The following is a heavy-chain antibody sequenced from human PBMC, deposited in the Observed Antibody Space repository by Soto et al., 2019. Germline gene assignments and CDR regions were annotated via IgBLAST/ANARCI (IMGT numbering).Heavy chain of an antibody. J-gene: IGHJ4*02. D-gene: IGHD6-19*01. CDR2: ISGSGGST. CDR1: EFTFSSYA. CDR3: AKSIRNSSGWYFIYYFDY. Sequence: EVQLLESGGGLVQPGGSLRLSCAASEFTFSSYAMSWVRQAPGKGLEWVSAISGSGGSTYYADSVKGRFTISRDNSKNTLYLQMNSLRAEDTAVYYCAKSIRNSSGWYFIYYFDYWGQGTLVTVSP. V-gene: IGHV3-23*01.